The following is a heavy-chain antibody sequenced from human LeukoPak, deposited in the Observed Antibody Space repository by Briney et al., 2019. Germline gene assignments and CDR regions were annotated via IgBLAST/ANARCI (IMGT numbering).Heavy chain of an antibody. J-gene: IGHJ4*02. CDR3: ARDHGFTGSWYGNYYFDY. V-gene: IGHV3-74*01. CDR1: GFTFSSYW. D-gene: IGHD6-13*01. CDR2: IDRDGSRI. Sequence: GGSLRLSCAVSGFTFSSYWMHWVRQAPGKGLVWVSRIDRDGSRINYADSVKGRFTISRDNGKNTLFLQMNSLRAEDAAVYYCARDHGFTGSWYGNYYFDYWGQGTLVTVSS.